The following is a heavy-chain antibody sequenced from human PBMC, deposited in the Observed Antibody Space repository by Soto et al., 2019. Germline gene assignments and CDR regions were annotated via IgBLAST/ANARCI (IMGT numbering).Heavy chain of an antibody. CDR3: ARSPEYNWNAYYFDY. V-gene: IGHV1-69*02. J-gene: IGHJ4*02. Sequence: QVQLVQSGAEVKKPGSSVKVSCKASGGTFSSYTISWARQAPGQGLEWMGRIIPILGIANYAQKFQGRVTITADKSTSTAYMERSSLRSEDTAVYYCARSPEYNWNAYYFDYWGQGTLVTVSS. CDR2: IIPILGIA. D-gene: IGHD1-1*01. CDR1: GGTFSSYT.